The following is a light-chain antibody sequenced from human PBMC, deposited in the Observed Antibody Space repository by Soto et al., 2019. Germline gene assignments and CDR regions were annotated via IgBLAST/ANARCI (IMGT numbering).Light chain of an antibody. V-gene: IGKV3-20*01. Sequence: ESMLTQSPGTLSLSPGERATLSCRASQSVSTRYLAWYQQKPGQAPRLLIYGASIRAAGIPDRFSGSGSGTESTLTISRLEPEDFAVYYCHQFGSSPLAFTFVQVTKLEI. CDR3: HQFGSSPLAFT. CDR1: QSVSTRY. J-gene: IGKJ2*01. CDR2: GAS.